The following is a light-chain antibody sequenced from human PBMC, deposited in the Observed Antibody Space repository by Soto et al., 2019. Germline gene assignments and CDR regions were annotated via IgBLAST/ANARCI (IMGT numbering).Light chain of an antibody. Sequence: DIQMTQSPSSLSASVGDRVTITCQASQDIGNQVNWYQKKPGKAPQLLIFGASTLNTGVPSRFSGSGSGTDFTFTITTLQADDFAVYYCQQYGNVPLTFGQGTNIEIK. J-gene: IGKJ2*01. CDR2: GAS. V-gene: IGKV1-33*01. CDR3: QQYGNVPLT. CDR1: QDIGNQ.